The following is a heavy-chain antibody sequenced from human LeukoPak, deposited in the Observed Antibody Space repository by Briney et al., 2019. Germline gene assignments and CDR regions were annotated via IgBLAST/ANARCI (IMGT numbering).Heavy chain of an antibody. CDR2: ISGSGGST. J-gene: IGHJ4*02. CDR1: GFTFSSYA. Sequence: PGGSLRLSCVASGFTFSSYAMSWVRQAPGKGLEWVSAISGSGGSTYYADSVKGRFTISRDNSKNTLYLQMNSLRAEDTDVYYCAKFTVGGVIAGTFDYWGQGTLVTVSS. D-gene: IGHD3-16*02. V-gene: IGHV3-23*01. CDR3: AKFTVGGVIAGTFDY.